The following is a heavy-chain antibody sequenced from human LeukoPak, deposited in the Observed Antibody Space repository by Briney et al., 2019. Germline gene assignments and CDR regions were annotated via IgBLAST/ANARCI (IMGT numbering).Heavy chain of an antibody. CDR3: ARESGVARGWFDP. CDR1: GGSISSYY. D-gene: IGHD3-3*01. Sequence: SETLSLTCTVSGGSISSYYWSWVRQPPGKGLEWIGYIYYSGSTYYNPSLKSRVTISVDTSKNQFSLKLSSVTAADTAVYYCARESGVARGWFDPWGQGTLVTVSS. CDR2: IYYSGST. V-gene: IGHV4-59*12. J-gene: IGHJ5*02.